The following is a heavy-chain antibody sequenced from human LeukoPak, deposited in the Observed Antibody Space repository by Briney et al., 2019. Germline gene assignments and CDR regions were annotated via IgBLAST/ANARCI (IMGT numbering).Heavy chain of an antibody. V-gene: IGHV3-21*01. Sequence: PGGSLRLSCAASGFTFSRYSMKWVSQAPGKGVEWVSSISSNSNYIYYADSVKGRFTISRDNAKNSLYLQMNSLRAEDTAVYYCARDASRFYSSDFDYWGQGTLVTVSS. CDR2: ISSNSNYI. J-gene: IGHJ4*02. CDR3: ARDASRFYSSDFDY. D-gene: IGHD3-22*01. CDR1: GFTFSRYS.